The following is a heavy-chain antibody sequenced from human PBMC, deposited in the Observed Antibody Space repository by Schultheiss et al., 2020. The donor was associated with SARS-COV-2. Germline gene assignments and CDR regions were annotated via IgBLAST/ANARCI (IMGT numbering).Heavy chain of an antibody. Sequence: SQTLSLTCTVSGHSISSGEYYWSWIRQPPGAGLEWIADIYYSGSTRYDPSLKSRAGISVDTSKNQFSLKLSSVTAADTAVYYCARDRGAGDQGRAFDIWGQGTMVTVSS. V-gene: IGHV4-30-4*01. J-gene: IGHJ3*02. CDR1: GHSISSGEYY. CDR2: IYYSGST. D-gene: IGHD7-27*01. CDR3: ARDRGAGDQGRAFDI.